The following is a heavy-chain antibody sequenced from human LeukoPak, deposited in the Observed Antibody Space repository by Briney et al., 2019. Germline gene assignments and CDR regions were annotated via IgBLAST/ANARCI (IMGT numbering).Heavy chain of an antibody. CDR2: ISGSGGST. J-gene: IGHJ4*02. D-gene: IGHD6-6*01. CDR1: GFTFSSYA. Sequence: GGSLRLSCAASGFTFSSYAMSWVRQAPGKGLEWGSAISGSGGSTYYADSVKGRFTISRDSSKNTLYLQMNSLRAEDTAVYYCAKWKYSNSGIDDYWGQGTLVTVSS. CDR3: AKWKYSNSGIDDY. V-gene: IGHV3-23*01.